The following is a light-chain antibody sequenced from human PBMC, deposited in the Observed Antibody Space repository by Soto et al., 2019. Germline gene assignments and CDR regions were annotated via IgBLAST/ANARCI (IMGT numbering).Light chain of an antibody. CDR2: ESN. V-gene: IGLV1-51*02. J-gene: IGLJ3*02. Sequence: QSVLTQPPSMSAAPGQKVTISCSGSNSNIGNNYVSWYQQLPGTAPKLLIYESNKRPSGIPDRFSGSKSGTSATLGITGLQTGDEADYYCGTWDNSLSGWVFGGGTKVTVL. CDR1: NSNIGNNY. CDR3: GTWDNSLSGWV.